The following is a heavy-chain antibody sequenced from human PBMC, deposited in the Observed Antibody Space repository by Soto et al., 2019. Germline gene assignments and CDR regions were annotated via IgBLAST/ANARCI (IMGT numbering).Heavy chain of an antibody. J-gene: IGHJ5*02. Sequence: QVQLVESGGGVVQPGRSLRLSCAASGFTFSSYGMHWVRQAPGKGLEWVAVIWYDGSNKYYADSVKGRFTISRDNAKNSLYLQMNSLRAEDTAVYYCARRYNVHSWFDPWGQGTLVTVSS. V-gene: IGHV3-33*01. CDR3: ARRYNVHSWFDP. D-gene: IGHD1-1*01. CDR2: IWYDGSNK. CDR1: GFTFSSYG.